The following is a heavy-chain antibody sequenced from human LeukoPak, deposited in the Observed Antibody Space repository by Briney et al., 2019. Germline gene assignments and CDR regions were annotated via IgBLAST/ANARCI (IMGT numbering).Heavy chain of an antibody. Sequence: ASVKVSCKASGYTFTGYYMYWVRQAPGQGLEWMGWINPNSGGTNYAQKFQGRVTMTRDTSISTAYMELSRLRSDDTAVYYCARDWADYSNYPDWYFDLWGRGTLVTVSS. CDR2: INPNSGGT. V-gene: IGHV1-2*02. J-gene: IGHJ2*01. CDR3: ARDWADYSNYPDWYFDL. CDR1: GYTFTGYY. D-gene: IGHD4-11*01.